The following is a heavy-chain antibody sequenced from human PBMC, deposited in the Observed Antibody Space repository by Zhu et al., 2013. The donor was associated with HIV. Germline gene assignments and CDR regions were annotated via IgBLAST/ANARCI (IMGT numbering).Heavy chain of an antibody. CDR2: IVVGSGNT. Sequence: QMQLVQSGPEVKKPGTSVKVSCKASGFTFTSSAVQWVRQARGQRLEWIGWIVVGSGNTNYAQKFQERVTITRDMSTSTAYMELSSLRSEDTAVYYCAADGVGVGAPLFDYWGQGTLVTVSS. CDR3: AADGVGVGAPLFDY. J-gene: IGHJ4*02. CDR1: GFTFTSSA. V-gene: IGHV1-58*01. D-gene: IGHD1-26*01.